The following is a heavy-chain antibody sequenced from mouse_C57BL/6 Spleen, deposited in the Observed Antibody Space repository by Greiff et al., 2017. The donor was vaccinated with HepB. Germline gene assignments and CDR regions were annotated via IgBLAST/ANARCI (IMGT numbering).Heavy chain of an antibody. CDR1: GFTFSDYG. Sequence: EVNLVESGGGLVKPGGSLKLSCAASGFTFSDYGMHWVRQAPEKGLEWVAYISSGSSTIYYADTVKGRFTISRDNAKNTLFLQMTSLRSEDTAMYYCARRRYSNPYWYFDVWGTGTTVTVSS. CDR2: ISSGSSTI. V-gene: IGHV5-17*01. D-gene: IGHD2-5*01. CDR3: ARRRYSNPYWYFDV. J-gene: IGHJ1*03.